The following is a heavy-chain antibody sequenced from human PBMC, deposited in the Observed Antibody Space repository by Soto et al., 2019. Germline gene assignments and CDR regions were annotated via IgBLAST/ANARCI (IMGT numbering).Heavy chain of an antibody. Sequence: SETLSLTCTVSGGSISSYYWSWIRQPPGKGLEWIGYIYYSGSTNYNPSLKSRVTISVDTSKNQFSLKLSSVTAADTAVYYCARMEWAYCSSTSCPDGEYYYYYMDVWGKGTTVTVSS. CDR2: IYYSGST. CDR3: ARMEWAYCSSTSCPDGEYYYYYMDV. V-gene: IGHV4-59*08. D-gene: IGHD2-2*01. J-gene: IGHJ6*03. CDR1: GGSISSYY.